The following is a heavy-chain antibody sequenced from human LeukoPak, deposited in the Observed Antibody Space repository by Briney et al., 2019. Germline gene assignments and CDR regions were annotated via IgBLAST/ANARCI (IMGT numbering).Heavy chain of an antibody. CDR3: ARDCSSSCSPYYGMDV. D-gene: IGHD2-2*01. Sequence: QSGGSLRLSCAASGFTVSSNYMSWARQAPGKGLEWVSIIHSGGTTNYVDSVKGRFTISRDNSRNTLYLQMNSLRAEDTAVYYCARDCSSSCSPYYGMDVWGQGTTVTVSS. CDR1: GFTVSSNY. V-gene: IGHV3-53*01. CDR2: IHSGGTT. J-gene: IGHJ6*02.